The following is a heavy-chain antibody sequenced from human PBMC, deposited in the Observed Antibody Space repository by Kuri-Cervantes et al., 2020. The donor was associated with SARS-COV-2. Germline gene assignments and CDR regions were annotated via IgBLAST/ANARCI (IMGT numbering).Heavy chain of an antibody. D-gene: IGHD3-16*02. CDR2: IYYSGST. J-gene: IGHJ6*02. CDR3: ARGGAYDYVWGSYRLWMDV. V-gene: IGHV4-59*12. CDR1: GGSISSYY. Sequence: SETLSLTCTVSGGSISSYYWSWIRQPPGKGLEWIGYIYYSGSTNYHPSLKSRVTIPVETSKNQFTLKLSSVTAADTAVYYCARGGAYDYVWGSYRLWMDVWGQGTTVTVSS.